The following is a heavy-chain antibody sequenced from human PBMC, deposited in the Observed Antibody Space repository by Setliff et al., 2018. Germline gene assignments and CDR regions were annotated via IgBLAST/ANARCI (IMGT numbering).Heavy chain of an antibody. V-gene: IGHV1-46*03. CDR1: GYTLTNYY. CDR2: INPSGGLT. CDR3: ARVYLAGSGWDKANALDI. D-gene: IGHD6-19*01. Sequence: ASVKVSCKASGYTLTNYYMHWVRQAPGQGLEWMGIINPSGGLTRYAQKFQGRVTMTRDTSTGTAYMELSGLTSADTAIYYCARVYLAGSGWDKANALDIWGQGTMVTVSS. J-gene: IGHJ3*02.